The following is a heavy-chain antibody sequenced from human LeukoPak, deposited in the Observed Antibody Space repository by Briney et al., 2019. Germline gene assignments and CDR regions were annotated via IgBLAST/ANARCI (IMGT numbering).Heavy chain of an antibody. J-gene: IGHJ4*02. CDR2: IRSRSKNYAT. CDR3: MFTHDHGDN. V-gene: IGHV3-73*01. D-gene: IGHD4-17*01. CDR1: GFTFSGSA. Sequence: PGGSLRLSCAASGFTFSGSAMHWVRRASGKGLEWVGRIRSRSKNYATAYASSVRGRFTISRDDSKNAAYLQMNGLKTEDTATYYCMFTHDHGDNWGQGTQVTVSS.